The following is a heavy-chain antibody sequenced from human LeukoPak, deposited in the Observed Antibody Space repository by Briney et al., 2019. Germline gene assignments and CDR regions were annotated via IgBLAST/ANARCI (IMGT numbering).Heavy chain of an antibody. V-gene: IGHV4-34*01. Sequence: KSSETLSLTCAVYGGSFSGYCWSWIRQPPGKGLEWIGEINHSGSTNYNPSLKSRVTISVDTSKNQFSLKLSSVTAADTAVYYCARGRAVVTAKLFFDYWGQGTLVTVSS. CDR2: INHSGST. CDR3: ARGRAVVTAKLFFDY. J-gene: IGHJ4*02. CDR1: GGSFSGYC. D-gene: IGHD2-21*02.